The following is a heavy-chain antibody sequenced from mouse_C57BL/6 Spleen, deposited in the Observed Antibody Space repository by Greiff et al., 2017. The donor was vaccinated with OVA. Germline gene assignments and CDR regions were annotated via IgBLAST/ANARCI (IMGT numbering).Heavy chain of an antibody. V-gene: IGHV1-64*01. J-gene: IGHJ3*01. CDR3: ARRRDYDGFAY. CDR1: GYTFTSYW. Sequence: QVHVKQPGAELVKPGASVKLSCKASGYTFTSYWMHWVKQRPGQGLEWIGMIHPNSGSTNYNEKFKSKATLTVDKSSSTAYMQLSSLTSEDSAVYYCARRRDYDGFAYWGQGTLVTVSA. D-gene: IGHD2-4*01. CDR2: IHPNSGST.